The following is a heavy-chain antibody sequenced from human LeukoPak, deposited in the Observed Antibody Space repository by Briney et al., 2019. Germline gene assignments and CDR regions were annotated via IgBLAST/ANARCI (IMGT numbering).Heavy chain of an antibody. V-gene: IGHV1-46*01. J-gene: IGHJ3*02. CDR1: GYTFTSYG. Sequence: ASVKVSCKASGYTFTSYGISWVRQAPGQGLEWMGIINLSGDGTTYAQKFQGRVTMTRDTSTSTAYMELSSLRSEDTAAYYCARDRDAFDIWGQGAMVTVSS. CDR2: INLSGDGT. CDR3: ARDRDAFDI.